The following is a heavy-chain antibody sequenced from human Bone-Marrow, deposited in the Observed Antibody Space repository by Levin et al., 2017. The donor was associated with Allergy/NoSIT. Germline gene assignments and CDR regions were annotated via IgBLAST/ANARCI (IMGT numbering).Heavy chain of an antibody. CDR2: IRNKPSGYTT. D-gene: IGHD3/OR15-3a*01. CDR1: GFPLSDHN. CDR3: ARVKGYDFTGHYYFDL. J-gene: IGHJ2*01. V-gene: IGHV3-72*01. Sequence: GGSLRLSCAASGFPLSDHNMDWVRQTPGKGLEWVGRIRNKPSGYTTAYAASVEGRFILSRDDSKDSMYLQMKSLKTEDTAVYYCARVKGYDFTGHYYFDLWGRGTLVTVSS.